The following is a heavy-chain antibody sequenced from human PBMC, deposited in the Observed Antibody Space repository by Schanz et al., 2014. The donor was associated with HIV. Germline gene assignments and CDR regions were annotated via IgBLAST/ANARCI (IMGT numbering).Heavy chain of an antibody. Sequence: EVQVLESGGGLVQPGGSLKLSCAASGFTFSTYAMSWVRQAPGKGLEWVASISGSGITTHYADSVRGYVTISRDNSKKTLYLVMTSLGAEDTAIYFCAKETGDRGRAFEIWGQGTMVTVSS. D-gene: IGHD4-17*01. CDR2: ISGSGITT. CDR1: GFTFSTYA. V-gene: IGHV3-23*01. J-gene: IGHJ3*02. CDR3: AKETGDRGRAFEI.